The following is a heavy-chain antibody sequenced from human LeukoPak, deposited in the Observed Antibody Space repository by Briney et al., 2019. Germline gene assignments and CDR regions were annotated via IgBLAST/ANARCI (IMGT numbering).Heavy chain of an antibody. V-gene: IGHV4-59*06. CDR1: GGSISSYY. D-gene: IGHD2-2*01. CDR2: IYYSGST. J-gene: IGHJ4*02. CDR3: ARAIVVVPAAHFDY. Sequence: SETLSLTCTVSGGSISSYYWSWIRQHPGKGLEWIGYIYYSGSTYYNPSLKSRVTISVDTSKNQFSLKLSSVTAADTAVYYCARAIVVVPAAHFDYWGQGTLVTVSS.